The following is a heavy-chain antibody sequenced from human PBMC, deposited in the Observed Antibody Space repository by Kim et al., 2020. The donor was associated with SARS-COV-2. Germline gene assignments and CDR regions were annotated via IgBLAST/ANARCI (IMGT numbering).Heavy chain of an antibody. CDR2: IYYSGST. CDR1: GGSISSSSYY. Sequence: SETLSLTCTVSGGSISSSSYYWGWIRQPPGKGLEWIGSIYYSGSTYYNPSLKSRVTISVDTSKNQFSLKLSSVTAADTAVYYCERHYWYGGSYFPYWGQGTLVTVSS. V-gene: IGHV4-39*01. D-gene: IGHD2-8*02. J-gene: IGHJ4*02. CDR3: ERHYWYGGSYFPY.